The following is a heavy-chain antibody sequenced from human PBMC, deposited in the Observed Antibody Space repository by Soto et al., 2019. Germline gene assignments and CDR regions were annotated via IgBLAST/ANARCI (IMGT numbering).Heavy chain of an antibody. CDR2: ISSSSRTI. V-gene: IGHV3-48*02. J-gene: IGHJ6*02. D-gene: IGHD3-16*01. CDR3: ARVMREYYYYGMDV. Sequence: EVQLVESGGGLVQPGGSLRLSCAASGFTFSSYSMNWVRQAPGQGLEWVSYISSSSRTIYYADSVKGRVTIARDNAKKSLYLQMNSLRDEDTAVYYCARVMREYYYYGMDVWGPGTPVTVSS. CDR1: GFTFSSYS.